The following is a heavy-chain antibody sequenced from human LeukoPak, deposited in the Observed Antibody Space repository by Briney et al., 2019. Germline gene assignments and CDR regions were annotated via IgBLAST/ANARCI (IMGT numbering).Heavy chain of an antibody. V-gene: IGHV4-39*07. D-gene: IGHD2-2*01. CDR1: GGSISSSSYY. J-gene: IGHJ4*02. Sequence: SETLSLTCIVSGGSISSSSYYWSWIRQPPGKGLEWIGEINHSGSTNYNPSLKSRVTISVDTSKNQFSLKLSSVTAADTAVYYCARDRYCSSTSCFDYWGQGTLVTVSS. CDR2: INHSGST. CDR3: ARDRYCSSTSCFDY.